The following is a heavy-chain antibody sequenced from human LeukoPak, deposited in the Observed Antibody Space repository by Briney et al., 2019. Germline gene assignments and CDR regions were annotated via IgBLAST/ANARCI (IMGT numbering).Heavy chain of an antibody. Sequence: SGTLSLTCTVSGGSISSYYWSWIRQPAGKGLEWIGRIYTSGSTNYNPSLKSRVTISVDTSKNQFSLKLSSVTAADTAVYYCARGLAVADPFDYWGQGTLVTVSS. CDR3: ARGLAVADPFDY. CDR1: GGSISSYY. J-gene: IGHJ4*02. CDR2: IYTSGST. D-gene: IGHD6-19*01. V-gene: IGHV4-4*07.